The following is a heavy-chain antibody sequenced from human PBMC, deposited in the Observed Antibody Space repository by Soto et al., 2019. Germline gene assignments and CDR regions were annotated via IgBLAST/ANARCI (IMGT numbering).Heavy chain of an antibody. CDR1: GGTFSSYA. CDR3: ARVLKGYYDSSGYAFDI. J-gene: IGHJ3*02. V-gene: IGHV1-69*01. D-gene: IGHD3-22*01. CDR2: IIPIFGTA. Sequence: QVQLVQSGAEVKKPGSSVKVSCKASGGTFSSYAISWVRQAPGQGLEWMGGIIPIFGTANYAQKYQGRGTITADESTSTAYMELSSLRSEDTAVYYCARVLKGYYDSSGYAFDIWGQGTMVTVSS.